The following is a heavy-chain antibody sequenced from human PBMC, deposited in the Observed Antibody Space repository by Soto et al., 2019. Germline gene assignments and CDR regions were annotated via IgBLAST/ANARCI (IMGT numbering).Heavy chain of an antibody. J-gene: IGHJ4*02. CDR1: GFTFSSYA. V-gene: IGHV3-30-3*01. CDR2: ISYDASNK. Sequence: QVQLVESGGGVVQPGRSLRLSCAASGFTFSSYAMHWVRQAPGKGLEWVAIISYDASNKYSADSVKGRFTISRDNSKNTLYLQMSSLRAEDTAVYFCARGYSSSSAAFDYWGQGTLVTVSS. D-gene: IGHD2-2*01. CDR3: ARGYSSSSAAFDY.